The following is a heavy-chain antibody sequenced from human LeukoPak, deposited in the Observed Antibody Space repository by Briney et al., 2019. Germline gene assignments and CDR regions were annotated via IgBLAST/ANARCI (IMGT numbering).Heavy chain of an antibody. V-gene: IGHV3-7*01. CDR2: IKQDGAEK. D-gene: IGHD6-13*01. Sequence: GGSLRLSCAASGFTFSSYWMSWVRQAPGKGLEWVANIKQDGAEKYYVDSVKGRFTISRDNAKNSLYLQMNSLRAEDTAVYYCASYPRFSSWYSLHYFDYWGQGTLVTVSS. J-gene: IGHJ4*02. CDR3: ASYPRFSSWYSLHYFDY. CDR1: GFTFSSYW.